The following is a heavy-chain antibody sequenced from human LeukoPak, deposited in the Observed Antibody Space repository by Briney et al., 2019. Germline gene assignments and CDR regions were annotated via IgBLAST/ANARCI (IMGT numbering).Heavy chain of an antibody. Sequence: GGSLRLSCAASGFTFSSYAMSWVRQAPGKGLEWVSTISDSGGSTYYADSVKGRFTISRDNSKNTLYVQMNSLRAEDTAIYYCAKESPVAATGRSWFDPWGQGTLVTVSS. D-gene: IGHD6-13*01. J-gene: IGHJ5*02. V-gene: IGHV3-23*01. CDR3: AKESPVAATGRSWFDP. CDR1: GFTFSSYA. CDR2: ISDSGGST.